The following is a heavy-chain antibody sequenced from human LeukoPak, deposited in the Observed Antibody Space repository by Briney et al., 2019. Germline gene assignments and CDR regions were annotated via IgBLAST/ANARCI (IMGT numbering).Heavy chain of an antibody. Sequence: QSGGSLRLSCAASGFSFSRHWMSWVRHTPGKGLEWVANINQDGGTKYYRDFAKGRFTISRDNAKKLLYLQMNSLRVEDTAVYYCARGSWVRGVEKPMGYYYYYYMDVWGKGTTVTISS. V-gene: IGHV3-7*01. CDR3: ARGSWVRGVEKPMGYYYYYYMDV. CDR1: GFSFSRHW. J-gene: IGHJ6*03. D-gene: IGHD3-10*01. CDR2: INQDGGTK.